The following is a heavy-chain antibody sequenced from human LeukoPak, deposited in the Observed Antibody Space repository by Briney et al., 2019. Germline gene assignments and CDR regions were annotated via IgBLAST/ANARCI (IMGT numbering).Heavy chain of an antibody. V-gene: IGHV4-4*07. CDR3: ARDGSYSHFDY. CDR2: IYTSEST. J-gene: IGHJ4*02. CDR1: GGSISSYY. D-gene: IGHD3-10*01. Sequence: PSETLSLTCTVSGGSISSYYRSWIRQPAGKGLEWIGRIYTSESTNYNPSLKSRVTMSVDTPKNQFSLKLSSVTAADTAVYYCARDGSYSHFDYWGQGTLVTVSS.